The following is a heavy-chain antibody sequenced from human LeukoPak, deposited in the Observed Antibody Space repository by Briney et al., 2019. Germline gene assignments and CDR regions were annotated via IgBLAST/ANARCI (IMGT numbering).Heavy chain of an antibody. CDR2: IIPILGIA. D-gene: IGHD4-17*01. CDR3: ARGSGDYGDYIDAFDI. Sequence: SVKVSCKASGGTFSSYAISWVRQAPGQGLEWMGRIIPILGIANYAQKFQGRVTITADKSTSTAYMELSSLRSEDTAVYYCARGSGDYGDYIDAFDIWGQGTMVTVSS. CDR1: GGTFSSYA. J-gene: IGHJ3*02. V-gene: IGHV1-69*04.